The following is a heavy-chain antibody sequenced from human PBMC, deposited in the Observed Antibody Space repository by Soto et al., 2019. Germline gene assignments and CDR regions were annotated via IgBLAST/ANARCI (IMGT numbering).Heavy chain of an antibody. Sequence: SVKVSCKASGGTFSSYAISWVRQAPGQGLEWMGGIIPIFGTANYAQKFQGRVTITADESTSTAYMELSSLRSEDTAVYYCARGDYDILTGYLDPWGQGTLVTVSS. J-gene: IGHJ5*02. D-gene: IGHD3-9*01. CDR2: IIPIFGTA. V-gene: IGHV1-69*13. CDR1: GGTFSSYA. CDR3: ARGDYDILTGYLDP.